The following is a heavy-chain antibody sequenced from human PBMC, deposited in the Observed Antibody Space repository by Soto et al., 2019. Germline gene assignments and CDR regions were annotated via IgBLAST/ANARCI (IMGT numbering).Heavy chain of an antibody. J-gene: IGHJ4*02. CDR1: GFTFDDYA. D-gene: IGHD3-16*01. Sequence: EVQLVESGGGLVQPGRSLRLSCAASGFTFDDYAMHWVRQAPGKGLEWVSGISWNSCSIGYADSVKGLFNISRDNAKNSLYRQMNSLRGEDTALYYCAKDINREEVRSFDSWGQGTLVTVSS. V-gene: IGHV3-9*01. CDR3: AKDINREEVRSFDS. CDR2: ISWNSCSI.